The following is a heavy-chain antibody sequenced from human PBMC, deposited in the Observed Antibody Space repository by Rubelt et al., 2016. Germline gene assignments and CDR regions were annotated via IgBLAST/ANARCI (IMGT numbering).Heavy chain of an antibody. D-gene: IGHD3-3*01. J-gene: IGHJ4*02. CDR2: ISYDGSNK. V-gene: IGHV3-30*04. Sequence: QVQLVESGGGVVQPGRSLRLSCAASGFTFSSYAMHWVRQAPGKGLEWVAVISYDGSNKYYADSVKGRFTISRDNSKNTLYLQMNSLRAEDTAVYYCATHYDFWSGFYASFDYWGQGTLVTVSS. CDR1: GFTFSSYA. CDR3: ATHYDFWSGFYASFDY.